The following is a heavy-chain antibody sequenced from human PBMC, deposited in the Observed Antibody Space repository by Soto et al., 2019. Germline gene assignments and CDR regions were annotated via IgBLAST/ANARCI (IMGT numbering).Heavy chain of an antibody. Sequence: QVQLVESGGGVVQPGRSLRLSCAASGFTFSSYAMHWVRQAPSKGLEWVAVISYDGSNKYYADSVKGRFTISRDNSKNTLYLQMNSLRAEDTAVYYCVREGGEYYFDYWGQGTLVTVSS. CDR1: GFTFSSYA. J-gene: IGHJ4*02. CDR3: VREGGEYYFDY. V-gene: IGHV3-30-3*01. D-gene: IGHD3-16*01. CDR2: ISYDGSNK.